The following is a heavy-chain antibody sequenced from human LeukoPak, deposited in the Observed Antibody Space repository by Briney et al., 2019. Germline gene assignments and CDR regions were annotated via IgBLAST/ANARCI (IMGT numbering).Heavy chain of an antibody. Sequence: SETLSLTCTVSGGSISSYYWSWIRQPPGKGLEWIGYIYYSGSTNYNPSPKSRVTISVDTSKNQFSLKLSSVTAADTAVYYCARHCSGGSCFDAFDIWGQGKMVTVSS. J-gene: IGHJ3*02. D-gene: IGHD2-15*01. CDR2: IYYSGST. CDR3: ARHCSGGSCFDAFDI. V-gene: IGHV4-59*08. CDR1: GGSISSYY.